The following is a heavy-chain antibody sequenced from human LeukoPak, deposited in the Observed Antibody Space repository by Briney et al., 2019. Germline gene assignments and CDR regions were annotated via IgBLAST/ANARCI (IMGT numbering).Heavy chain of an antibody. CDR3: AKDLGTTDRYFDY. V-gene: IGHV3-33*06. CDR1: GFTFSSYG. Sequence: GRSLRLSCAASGFTFSSYGMHWVRPAPGKGLEWVAVIWYDGSNKYYADSVKGRFTISRDNSKNTLYLQMNSLRAEDTAVYYCAKDLGTTDRYFDYWGQGTLVTVSS. J-gene: IGHJ4*02. D-gene: IGHD4-11*01. CDR2: IWYDGSNK.